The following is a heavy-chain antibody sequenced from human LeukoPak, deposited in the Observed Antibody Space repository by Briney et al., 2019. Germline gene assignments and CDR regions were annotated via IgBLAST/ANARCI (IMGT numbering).Heavy chain of an antibody. CDR1: GFTFSNSG. CDR3: AKDLWAAAGTEGYFDL. Sequence: GGSLRLSCAASGFTFSNSGMHWVRQGPGKGLEWVAVISYDGSNKYYADSVKGRFTISRDNSKNTLYLQMNSLRAGDTAVYYCAKDLWAAAGTEGYFDLWGRGTLVTVSS. CDR2: ISYDGSNK. V-gene: IGHV3-30*18. D-gene: IGHD6-13*01. J-gene: IGHJ2*01.